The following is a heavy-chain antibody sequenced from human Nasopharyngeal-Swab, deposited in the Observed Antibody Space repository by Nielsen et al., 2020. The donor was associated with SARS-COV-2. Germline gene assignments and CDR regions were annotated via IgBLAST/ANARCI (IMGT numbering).Heavy chain of an antibody. V-gene: IGHV4-61*01. Sequence: GSLRLSCTASGGSISSSSYYWSWIRQPPGKGLEWIGYIYYSGSTNYNPSLKSRVTISVDTSKNQFSLKLSSVTAADTAVYYCARGTPYCSSTSCYSWFDPWGQGTLVTVSS. CDR1: GGSISSSSYY. CDR3: ARGTPYCSSTSCYSWFDP. CDR2: IYYSGST. D-gene: IGHD2-2*01. J-gene: IGHJ5*02.